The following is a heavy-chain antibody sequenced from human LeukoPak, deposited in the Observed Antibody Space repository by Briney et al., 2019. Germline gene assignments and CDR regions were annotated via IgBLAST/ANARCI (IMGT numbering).Heavy chain of an antibody. V-gene: IGHV3-53*01. Sequence: GGSLRLSCAASGFTVSNNYMSWVRQAPGKGLEWVSLIYSGGSTYYADSVKGRFTISRGNSKNTLYLQMNSLRAEDTAVYYCATYSSLDYWGQGTRVTVSS. D-gene: IGHD3-22*01. CDR1: GFTVSNNY. CDR2: IYSGGST. CDR3: ATYSSLDY. J-gene: IGHJ4*02.